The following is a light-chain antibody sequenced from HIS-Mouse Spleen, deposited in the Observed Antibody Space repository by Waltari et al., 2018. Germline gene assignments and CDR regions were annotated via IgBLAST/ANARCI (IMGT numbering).Light chain of an antibody. CDR3: QQRYSTLMYN. CDR2: AAS. CDR1: QRISSY. Sequence: DIQMTQSPSSLSASVGDRVTITCRASQRISSYLNWYQQKPGKAPKLLIYAASSLQSGVPSRFSGSGSETDFTLTISSLQPEDFATYYGQQRYSTLMYNFGQGTKLEI. V-gene: IGKV1-39*01. J-gene: IGKJ2*01.